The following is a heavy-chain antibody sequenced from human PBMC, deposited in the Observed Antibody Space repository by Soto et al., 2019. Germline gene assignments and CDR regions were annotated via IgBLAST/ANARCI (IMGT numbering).Heavy chain of an antibody. Sequence: PGGSLRVSCAASGFTFSSYWMHWVRQAPGKGLVWVSRINSDGSSTSYADSVKGRFTISRDNAKNTLYLQMNSLRAEDTAVYYCARDGRYSGSPGPTFDYWGQGTLVTVSS. CDR1: GFTFSSYW. CDR2: INSDGSST. J-gene: IGHJ4*02. V-gene: IGHV3-74*01. CDR3: ARDGRYSGSPGPTFDY. D-gene: IGHD1-26*01.